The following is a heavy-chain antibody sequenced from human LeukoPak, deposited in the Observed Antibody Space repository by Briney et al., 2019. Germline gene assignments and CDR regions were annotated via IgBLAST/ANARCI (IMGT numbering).Heavy chain of an antibody. CDR1: GVILSNYA. J-gene: IGHJ4*02. CDR3: ATDYGDYEPIDY. V-gene: IGHV3-30*04. Sequence: GGSLSLPCTASGVILSNYAWHWVRRPPGRGLEWVAVISFDGTNKYYGDSVEGRFSVSRDNSKNTLYLQMNSLRPDDTAMYYCATDYGDYEPIDYWGQGTLVTVSS. CDR2: ISFDGTNK. D-gene: IGHD4-17*01.